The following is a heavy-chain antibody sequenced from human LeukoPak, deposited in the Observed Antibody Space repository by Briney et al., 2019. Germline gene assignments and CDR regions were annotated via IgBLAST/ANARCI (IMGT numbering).Heavy chain of an antibody. CDR3: ARDHNWGPDY. CDR1: GFTLSDHY. J-gene: IGHJ4*02. CDR2: IRPKTGDT. D-gene: IGHD7-27*01. Sequence: ASVKVSCKASGFTLSDHYMHWIRQTPGQGLEWMGWIRPKTGDTHYAQNFQDRFTVTSDTSTATVSMELRRLRSDDTAFYYCARDHNWGPDYWGQGTPVTVSS. V-gene: IGHV1-2*02.